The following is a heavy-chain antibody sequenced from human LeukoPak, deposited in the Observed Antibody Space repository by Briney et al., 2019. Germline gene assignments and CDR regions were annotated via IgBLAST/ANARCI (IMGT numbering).Heavy chain of an antibody. D-gene: IGHD3-10*01. V-gene: IGHV1-46*01. Sequence: ASVKVSCKASGYTFTSYYMHWVRQAPGQGLEWMGIINPSGGSTSYAQKFQGRVTMTRDMSTSTVYMELSSLGSEDTAVYYCARDRRILGSGDVWGKGTTVTVSS. J-gene: IGHJ6*04. CDR3: ARDRRILGSGDV. CDR1: GYTFTSYY. CDR2: INPSGGST.